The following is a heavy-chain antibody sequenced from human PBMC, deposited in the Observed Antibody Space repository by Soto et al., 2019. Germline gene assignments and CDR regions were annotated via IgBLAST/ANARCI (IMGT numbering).Heavy chain of an antibody. V-gene: IGHV3-30-3*01. CDR3: ARDTAERYYDSSGYTLDY. D-gene: IGHD3-22*01. Sequence: GGSMRLSCAASGFTFSTYAMHWVRQAPGKGLEWVAIISYGGSIKYYADSVKGRFTISRDISKNTLYLQMNSLRVEDTAVYYCARDTAERYYDSSGYTLDYWGQGTLVTVSS. J-gene: IGHJ4*02. CDR1: GFTFSTYA. CDR2: ISYGGSIK.